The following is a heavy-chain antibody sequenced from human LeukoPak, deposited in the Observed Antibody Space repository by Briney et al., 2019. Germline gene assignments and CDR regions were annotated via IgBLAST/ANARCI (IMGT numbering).Heavy chain of an antibody. V-gene: IGHV1-2*02. Sequence: GASVKVSCKASGYTFTGYYMHWVRQAPGQGLEWMGWINPNSGGTNYAQKFQGRVTMARDTSISTAYMELSRLGSDDTAVYYCASGFSSSYSYDSSGSYFDYWGQGTLVTVSS. CDR1: GYTFTGYY. J-gene: IGHJ4*02. CDR3: ASGFSSSYSYDSSGSYFDY. D-gene: IGHD3-22*01. CDR2: INPNSGGT.